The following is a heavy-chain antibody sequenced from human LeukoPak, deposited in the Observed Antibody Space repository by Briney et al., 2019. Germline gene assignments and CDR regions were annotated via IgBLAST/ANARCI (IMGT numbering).Heavy chain of an antibody. CDR2: ITDSGSAT. CDR3: ARNGGNSDYDY. Sequence: GGSLRLSCAVSGFTFDSYAMTWVRQAPGKGLEWVSAITDSGSATFYADSVKGRFIISRDSSKNTLYLQMSSLRAEDTAVYYCARNGGNSDYDYWGQGTLVTVSA. V-gene: IGHV3-23*01. D-gene: IGHD4-23*01. J-gene: IGHJ4*02. CDR1: GFTFDSYA.